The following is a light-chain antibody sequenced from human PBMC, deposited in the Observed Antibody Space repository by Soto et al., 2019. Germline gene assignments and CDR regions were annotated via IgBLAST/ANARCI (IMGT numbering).Light chain of an antibody. CDR3: GSWDSSLAANV. CDR1: TSNVANNF. J-gene: IGLJ1*01. Sequence: QSALTQPPSVSAAPGQKVTISCSGTTSNVANNFVSWYQQFPGKAPKLLIYDDIRRPSGIPDRFSASKSGTSATLGITGLQTGDEADYYCGSWDSSLAANVFGTGTKVTV. V-gene: IGLV1-51*01. CDR2: DDI.